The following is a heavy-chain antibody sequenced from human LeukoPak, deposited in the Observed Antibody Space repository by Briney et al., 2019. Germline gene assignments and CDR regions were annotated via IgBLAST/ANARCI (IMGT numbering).Heavy chain of an antibody. D-gene: IGHD4-17*01. V-gene: IGHV4-59*12. CDR3: ARDSGDHSYMDV. CDR1: GGSISSYY. Sequence: KPSETLSLTCTVSGGSISSYYWSWIRQPPGKGLEWIAYIYYSGSTNYNPSLKSRVTISVDTSKNQFSLKLSSVTAADTAVYYCARDSGDHSYMDVWGKGTTVTVSS. CDR2: IYYSGST. J-gene: IGHJ6*03.